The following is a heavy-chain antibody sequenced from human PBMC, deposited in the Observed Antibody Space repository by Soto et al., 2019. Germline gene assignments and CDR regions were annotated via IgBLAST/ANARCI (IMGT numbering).Heavy chain of an antibody. V-gene: IGHV4-39*02. CDR1: GVSLSSTSYY. Sequence: QLQLQESGPGLVRPSGTVSLTCSVSGVSLSSTSYYWGWIRQPPGKRPEWIGSIYNGITYYNPSLKSRVTISEYTSKNQFSLKLTSVTAADTAVFYCARAERPHDYSKFDYWGRGMLVTVSS. CDR3: ARAERPHDYSKFDY. J-gene: IGHJ4*01. D-gene: IGHD4-4*01. CDR2: IYNGIT.